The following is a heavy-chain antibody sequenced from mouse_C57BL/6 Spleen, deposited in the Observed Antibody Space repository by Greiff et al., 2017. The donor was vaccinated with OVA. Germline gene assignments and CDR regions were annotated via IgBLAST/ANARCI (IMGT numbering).Heavy chain of an antibody. CDR2: IRNKANGYTT. V-gene: IGHV7-3*01. D-gene: IGHD2-3*01. CDR3: ARSRGYYRPYYAMDY. J-gene: IGHJ4*01. CDR1: GFTFTDYY. Sequence: EVKLVESGGGLVQPGGSLSLSCAASGFTFTDYYMSWVRQPPGKALEWLGFIRNKANGYTTEYSASVKGRFTISRDNSQSILYLQMNALRAEDSATYYCARSRGYYRPYYAMDYWGQGTSVTVSS.